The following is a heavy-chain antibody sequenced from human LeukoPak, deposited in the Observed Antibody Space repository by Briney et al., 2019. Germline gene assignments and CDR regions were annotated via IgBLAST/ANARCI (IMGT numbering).Heavy chain of an antibody. CDR3: AKAGYSSGWRNFDY. J-gene: IGHJ4*02. CDR1: GFTFSSYG. CDR2: ISYDGSNK. D-gene: IGHD6-19*01. Sequence: GGSLRLSCAASGFTFSSYGMHWARQAPGKGLEWVAVISYDGSNKFYADSVKGRFTISRDNSKNTLYLQMNNLRAEDTAVYYCAKAGYSSGWRNFDYWGQGTLVTVSS. V-gene: IGHV3-30*18.